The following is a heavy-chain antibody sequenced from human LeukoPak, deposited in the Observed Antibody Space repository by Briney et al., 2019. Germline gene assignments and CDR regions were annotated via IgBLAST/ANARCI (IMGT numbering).Heavy chain of an antibody. J-gene: IGHJ4*02. Sequence: GGSLRLSCAASGFTSSNYAMSWVRQAPGKGLEWVSSISINGGSTYYEDSVKGRFTISGDSSKNTLFLQMNSLRAEDTAVYYCARSRGGSSSGVGDNFDHWGQGTLVTVSS. D-gene: IGHD6-6*01. CDR1: GFTSSNYA. CDR3: ARSRGGSSSGVGDNFDH. CDR2: ISINGGST. V-gene: IGHV3-23*01.